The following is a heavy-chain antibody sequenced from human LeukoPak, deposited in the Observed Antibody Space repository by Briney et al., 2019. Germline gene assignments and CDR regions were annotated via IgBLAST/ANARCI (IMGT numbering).Heavy chain of an antibody. CDR2: ISSTGRTI. CDR1: GFTFSSYG. V-gene: IGHV3-48*02. CDR3: ARVGSSSLNFDL. J-gene: IGHJ2*01. D-gene: IGHD6-6*01. Sequence: PGGSLRLSCAASGFTFSSYGMNWVRQAPGKGLEWVSYISSTGRTIYYTDSVKGRFTISRDNAKNSLYLQMNSLRDEDTAVYYCARVGSSSLNFDLWGRGTLVTVSS.